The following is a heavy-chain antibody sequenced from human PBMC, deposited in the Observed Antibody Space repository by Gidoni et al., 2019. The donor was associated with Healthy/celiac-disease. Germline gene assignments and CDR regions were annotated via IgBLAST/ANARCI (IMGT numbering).Heavy chain of an antibody. D-gene: IGHD3-10*01. J-gene: IGHJ5*02. V-gene: IGHV4-38-2*02. CDR3: ARTGYYYGSGRFDP. Sequence: QVQLQESGPGMVKPSETMSLTCTVSGYSLSSGYYWGWIRQPPGKGLEWIGSIYHSGSTYYNPSLKSRVTISVDTSKNQFSLKLSSVTAADTAVYYCARTGYYYGSGRFDPWGQGTLVTVSS. CDR1: GYSLSSGYY. CDR2: IYHSGST.